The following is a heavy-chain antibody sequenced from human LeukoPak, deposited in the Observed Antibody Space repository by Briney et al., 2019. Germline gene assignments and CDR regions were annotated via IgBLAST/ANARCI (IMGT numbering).Heavy chain of an antibody. J-gene: IGHJ4*02. V-gene: IGHV3-33*01. CDR3: ARFIYYDTSGYIGQLDD. D-gene: IGHD3-22*01. Sequence: GGSVRLSCATSGFTFSSYGMHWVRQAPGKGLEWVAVIWYDGSNKYYADSVKGRFTISRDNSKNTLYLQMNSLRAEDTAVYYCARFIYYDTSGYIGQLDDWGQVTLVTVSS. CDR2: IWYDGSNK. CDR1: GFTFSSYG.